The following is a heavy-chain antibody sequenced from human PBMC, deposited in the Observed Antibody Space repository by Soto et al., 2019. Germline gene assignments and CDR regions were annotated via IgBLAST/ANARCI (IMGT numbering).Heavy chain of an antibody. Sequence: SETLSLTCAVYGGSFSGYYWSWIRQPPGKGLEWIGEINHSGSTNYNPSLKSRVTISVDTSKNQFSLKLSSVTAADTAVYYCATVSQSQQLVWFGEYYYYGMDVWGQGTTVTVSS. D-gene: IGHD6-13*01. J-gene: IGHJ6*02. CDR3: ATVSQSQQLVWFGEYYYYGMDV. V-gene: IGHV4-34*01. CDR2: INHSGST. CDR1: GGSFSGYY.